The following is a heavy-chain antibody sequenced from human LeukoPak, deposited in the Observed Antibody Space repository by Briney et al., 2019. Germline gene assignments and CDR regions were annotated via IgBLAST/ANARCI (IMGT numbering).Heavy chain of an antibody. J-gene: IGHJ4*02. CDR3: AKSLDY. CDR2: IKGDGSET. V-gene: IGHV3-7*01. CDR1: GFTLSRSW. Sequence: PGGSLRLSCVASGFTLSRSWMDWVRQAPGKGLEWVANIKGDGSETHYVDSAKGRFTISRDNAKNYLYLQIDRVRVEDTAIYYRAKSLDYWGQGALLTVSS.